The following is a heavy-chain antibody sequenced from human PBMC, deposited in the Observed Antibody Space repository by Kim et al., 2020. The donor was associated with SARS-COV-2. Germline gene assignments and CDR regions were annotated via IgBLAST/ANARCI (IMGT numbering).Heavy chain of an antibody. D-gene: IGHD5-12*01. Sequence: SETLSLTCTVSGGSISSGGYYWSWIRQHPGKGLEWIGYIYYSGSTYYNPSLKSRVTISVDTSKNQFSLKLSSVTAADTAVYYCAREATNYYYYGMDVWGQGTTVTVSS. CDR2: IYYSGST. V-gene: IGHV4-31*03. CDR3: AREATNYYYYGMDV. CDR1: GGSISSGGYY. J-gene: IGHJ6*02.